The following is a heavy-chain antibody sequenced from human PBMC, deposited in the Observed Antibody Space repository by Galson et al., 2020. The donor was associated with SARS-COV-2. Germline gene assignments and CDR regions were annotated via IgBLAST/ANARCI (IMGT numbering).Heavy chain of an antibody. V-gene: IGHV3-21*01. CDR1: GFTFSSYS. J-gene: IGHJ6*02. Sequence: NSGGSLRLSCAASGFTFSSYSMNWVRQAPGKGLEWVSSISSSSSYIYYADSVKGRFTISRDNAKNSLYLQMNSLTAEDTAVYYCARWSQYYYYYGMDVWGQGTTVTVSS. CDR3: ARWSQYYYYYGMDV. CDR2: ISSSSSYI.